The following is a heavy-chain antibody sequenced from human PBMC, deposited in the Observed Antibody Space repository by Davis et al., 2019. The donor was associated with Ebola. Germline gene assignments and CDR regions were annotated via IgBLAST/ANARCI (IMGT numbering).Heavy chain of an antibody. V-gene: IGHV3-69-1*01. D-gene: IGHD7-27*01. Sequence: GESLKISCAGSGFSFSSYAMTWVRQAPGKGLEWVSSITSSNTIHYADSVKGRFTISRDNAKNTLYLQMNSLRAEDTGVYHCVRSNWGPDNWGQGTLVTVSS. CDR1: GFSFSSYA. CDR2: ITSSNTI. CDR3: VRSNWGPDN. J-gene: IGHJ4*02.